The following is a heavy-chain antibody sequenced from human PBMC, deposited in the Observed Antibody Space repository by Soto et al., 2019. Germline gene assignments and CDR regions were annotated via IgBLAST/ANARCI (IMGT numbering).Heavy chain of an antibody. J-gene: IGHJ4*02. Sequence: PSETLSLTCTVSGGSISSSSYYWGWIRQPPGKGLEWIGYIYYSGSTYYNPSLKSRVTISVDTSKNQFSLKLSSVTAADTAVYYCARDLRDGYSRYFDYWGQGTLVTVSS. CDR1: GGSISSSSYY. CDR2: IYYSGST. D-gene: IGHD5-18*01. V-gene: IGHV4-30-4*08. CDR3: ARDLRDGYSRYFDY.